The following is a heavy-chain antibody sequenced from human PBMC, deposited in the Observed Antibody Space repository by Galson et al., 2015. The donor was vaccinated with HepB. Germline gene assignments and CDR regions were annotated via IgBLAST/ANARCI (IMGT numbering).Heavy chain of an antibody. CDR3: ARHGSSNEDWFDP. V-gene: IGHV4-34*01. J-gene: IGHJ5*02. Sequence: SETLSLTCAVYGGSFSGYYWSWIRQPPGKGLEWIGEINHSGSTNYNPSLKSRVTISVDTSKNQFSLKLSSVTAADTAVYYCARHGSSNEDWFDPWGQGTLVTVSS. D-gene: IGHD6-6*01. CDR2: INHSGST. CDR1: GGSFSGYY.